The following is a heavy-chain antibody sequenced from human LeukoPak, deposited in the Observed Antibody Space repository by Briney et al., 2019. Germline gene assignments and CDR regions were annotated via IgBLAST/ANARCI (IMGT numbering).Heavy chain of an antibody. V-gene: IGHV4-59*01. CDR3: ARDRENYYGSGELSWFDP. Sequence: SETLSLTCIVSGGSISSYYWSWIRQPPGKGLEWIGYIYYSGSTKYNPSLGSRVTISIDTSKNQFSLKLSSVTAADTAVYYCARDRENYYGSGELSWFDPWGQGTLVTVSS. D-gene: IGHD3-10*01. J-gene: IGHJ5*02. CDR2: IYYSGST. CDR1: GGSISSYY.